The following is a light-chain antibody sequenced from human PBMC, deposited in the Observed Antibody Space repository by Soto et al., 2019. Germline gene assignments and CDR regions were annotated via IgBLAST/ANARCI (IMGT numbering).Light chain of an antibody. CDR2: EVS. J-gene: IGLJ2*01. V-gene: IGLV2-8*01. CDR1: SSDVGGYNY. Sequence: QFVLTQPPSASGSPGQSVTISCTGTSSDVGGYNYVSWYQQHPGKAPKLMIYEVSKRPSGVPDRFSGSKSGNTASLTVSGLQAEDEADYYCSSYAGSNNFGVFGGGTQLTVL. CDR3: SSYAGSNNFGV.